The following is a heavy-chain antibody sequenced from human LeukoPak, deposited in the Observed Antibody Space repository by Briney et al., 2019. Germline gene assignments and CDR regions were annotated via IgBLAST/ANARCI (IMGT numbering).Heavy chain of an antibody. CDR2: IYHSGST. CDR3: ARDQAYCGGDCYFDF. CDR1: DYSISSAYY. V-gene: IGHV4-38-2*02. D-gene: IGHD2-21*02. Sequence: SETLSLTCAVSDYSISSAYYWGWIRQPPGKGLEWIGSIYHSGSTDYNPSLKSRVTISVDTSKNQFSIKLRSVTAADTAVYYCARDQAYCGGDCYFDFWGQGTLVTVSS. J-gene: IGHJ4*02.